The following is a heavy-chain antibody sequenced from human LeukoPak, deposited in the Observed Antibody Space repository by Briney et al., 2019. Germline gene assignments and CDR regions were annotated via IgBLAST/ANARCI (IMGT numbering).Heavy chain of an antibody. D-gene: IGHD2-15*01. CDR1: GYSFTGYY. V-gene: IGHV1-2*02. J-gene: IGHJ4*02. CDR3: ASVRGTGWYYFDH. Sequence: ASVKVSCKASGYSFTGYYMHWVRQAPGQGLEWMGWINPNSGGTNYAQNFQGRVTMTRDTSISTAYMELSSLRSDDTAVYYCASVRGTGWYYFDHWGQGTLVTVSS. CDR2: INPNSGGT.